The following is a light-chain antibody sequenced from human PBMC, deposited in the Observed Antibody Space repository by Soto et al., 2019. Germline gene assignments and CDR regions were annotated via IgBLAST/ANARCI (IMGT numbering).Light chain of an antibody. Sequence: QSVLTQPPSVSGAPGQRVTISCTGSSSNIGAGYDVHWYQQLPGTAPKLLIYGNSNRPSGVPDRFSGSKSGTSASLAITVLQAEDEANYFCQSYDSSLSGLVFGGETKVTVL. CDR2: GNS. CDR3: QSYDSSLSGLV. V-gene: IGLV1-40*01. CDR1: SSNIGAGYD. J-gene: IGLJ2*01.